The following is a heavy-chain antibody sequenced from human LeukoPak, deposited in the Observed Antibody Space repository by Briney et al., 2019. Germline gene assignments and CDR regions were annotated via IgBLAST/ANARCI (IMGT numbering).Heavy chain of an antibody. D-gene: IGHD4-17*01. V-gene: IGHV3-23*01. CDR3: AKDPSMYDGDYIIR. CDR1: GFTFSSYS. CDR2: FSVSDKTT. Sequence: GGSLRLSCAASGFTFSSYSVSWVRQAPGKGLEWVSGFSVSDKTTYYADSVKGRFIISRDNSENTLYLQIKSLRAEDTAVYYCAKDPSMYDGDYIIRWGQGTLVIVSS. J-gene: IGHJ4*02.